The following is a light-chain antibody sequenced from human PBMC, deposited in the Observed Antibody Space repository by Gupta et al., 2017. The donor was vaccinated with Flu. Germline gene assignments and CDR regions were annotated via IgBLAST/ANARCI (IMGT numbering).Light chain of an antibody. Sequence: DIVMTQSPDSLAVSLGERATINCKSSQSVLYSSSNKNYLAWYQQKPGQPPKLLIYWASTRESGVPDRFSGSGSGTDFTLTISTLQAEDVAVYYCQQYDSTPLTFGGGTKVEI. CDR2: WAS. J-gene: IGKJ4*01. CDR1: QSVLYSSSNKNY. V-gene: IGKV4-1*01. CDR3: QQYDSTPLT.